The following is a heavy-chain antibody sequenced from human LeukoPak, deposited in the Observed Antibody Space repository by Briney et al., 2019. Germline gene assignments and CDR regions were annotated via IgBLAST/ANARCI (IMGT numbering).Heavy chain of an antibody. D-gene: IGHD3-10*01. CDR1: GGSISIGGYS. CDR2: MYHSGST. CDR3: ARSRGARYYFDF. Sequence: PSETLSLTCAVSGGSISIGGYSWSWIRQPTGKRLEWIGYMYHSGSTNYNPSLKSRVSISVDKSKNEFSLRLTSTTAADTAVYYCARSRGARYYFDFWGRGTLVTVSS. V-gene: IGHV4-30-2*01. J-gene: IGHJ4*02.